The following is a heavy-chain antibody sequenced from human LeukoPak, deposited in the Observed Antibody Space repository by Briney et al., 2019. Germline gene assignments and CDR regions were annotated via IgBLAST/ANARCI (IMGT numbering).Heavy chain of an antibody. V-gene: IGHV3-21*01. D-gene: IGHD5-18*01. CDR1: GFTFNNYA. CDR3: ARGDSYGYFYFDY. J-gene: IGHJ4*02. Sequence: KAGGSLRLSCAASGFTFNNYAMNWVRQAPGKGLEWVSSISSSSSYIYYADSVKGRFTISRDNAKNSLYLQMNSLRAEDTAVYYCARGDSYGYFYFDYWGQGTLVTVSS. CDR2: ISSSSSYI.